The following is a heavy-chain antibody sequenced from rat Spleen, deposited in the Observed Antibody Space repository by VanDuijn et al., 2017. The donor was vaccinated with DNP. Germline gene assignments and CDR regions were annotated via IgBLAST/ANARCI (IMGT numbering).Heavy chain of an antibody. Sequence: EVQLVESGGGLVQPGRSLKLSCAASGFTFSDYNMAWVRQAPKKGLEWVATIIYDGSRTYYRDSVKGRFTISRDKAKSTLYLQMDSLRSEDTATYYCAGRPPPTRGSFDYWGQGVTVTVSS. CDR1: GFTFSDYN. J-gene: IGHJ2*01. CDR2: IIYDGSRT. V-gene: IGHV5S10*01. CDR3: AGRPPPTRGSFDY. D-gene: IGHD1-4*01.